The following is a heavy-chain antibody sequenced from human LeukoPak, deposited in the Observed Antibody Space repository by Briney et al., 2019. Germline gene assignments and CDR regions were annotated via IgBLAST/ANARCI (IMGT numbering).Heavy chain of an antibody. CDR1: GGSISSYY. CDR3: ARDSGSGRTFDY. V-gene: IGHV4-59*01. Sequence: SETLSLTCTVSGGSISSYYWSWIRQPPGKGLEWIGYIYYSGSTNYNPSLKSRVTISVGTSKNQFSLKLSSVTAADTAVYYCARDSGSGRTFDYWGQGTLVTVSS. J-gene: IGHJ4*02. D-gene: IGHD3-10*01. CDR2: IYYSGST.